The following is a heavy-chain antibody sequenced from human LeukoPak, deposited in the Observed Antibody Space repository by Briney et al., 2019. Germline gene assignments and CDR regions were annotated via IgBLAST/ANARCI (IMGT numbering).Heavy chain of an antibody. CDR1: GGSFSGYY. CDR3: ARGGYSYGLSSYYYGMDV. J-gene: IGHJ6*02. V-gene: IGHV4-34*01. Sequence: SETLSLTCAVYGGSFSGYYWSWIRQPPGKGLEWIGEINHSGSTNYNPSLKSRVTISVDTSKNQFSLKLSSVTAADTAVYYCARGGYSYGLSSYYYGMDVWGQGTTVTVSS. CDR2: INHSGST. D-gene: IGHD5-18*01.